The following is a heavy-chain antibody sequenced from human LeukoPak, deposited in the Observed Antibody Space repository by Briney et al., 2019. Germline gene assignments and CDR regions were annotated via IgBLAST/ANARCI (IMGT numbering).Heavy chain of an antibody. Sequence: SETLSLTCLVSGGSTGSYSWSWVRQPAGKGRGWIGRTYTSGSTTYNHSLKIRVTMSVDTSKNQFSLKLSSVTAADTAVYYCARGKQPHEDWFDPWGQGTLVTVSS. CDR2: TYTSGST. CDR3: ARGKQPHEDWFDP. J-gene: IGHJ5*02. V-gene: IGHV4-4*07. D-gene: IGHD5-18*01. CDR1: GGSTGSYS.